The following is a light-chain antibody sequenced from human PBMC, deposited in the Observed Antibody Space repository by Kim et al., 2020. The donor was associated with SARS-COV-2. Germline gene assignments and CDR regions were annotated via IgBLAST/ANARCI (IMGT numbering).Light chain of an antibody. J-gene: IGKJ1*01. V-gene: IGKV4-1*01. Sequence: TINCKSSQSVFKSSNNRNSVAWYQQKPGQPPKLLIYWASVRVSGVPDRFAGSGSGTHFTLSISSLQPEDVAIYYCQQFYNSPPWTFGQGTKVEIK. CDR3: QQFYNSPPWT. CDR2: WAS. CDR1: QSVFKSSNNRNS.